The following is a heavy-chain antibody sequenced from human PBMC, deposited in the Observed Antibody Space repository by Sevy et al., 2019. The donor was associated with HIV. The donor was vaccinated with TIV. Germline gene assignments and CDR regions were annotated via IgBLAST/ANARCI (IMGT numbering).Heavy chain of an antibody. J-gene: IGHJ4*02. Sequence: ASVKVSCKASGGTFSSYAISWVRQAPGQGLEWMGGIIPIFGTENYAQKFQGRVTITADESTGTAYMELSSLRSEDTAVYYCAREGLGYCSGGSCDEIDYWGQGALVTVSS. CDR2: IIPIFGTE. D-gene: IGHD2-15*01. CDR1: GGTFSSYA. CDR3: AREGLGYCSGGSCDEIDY. V-gene: IGHV1-69*13.